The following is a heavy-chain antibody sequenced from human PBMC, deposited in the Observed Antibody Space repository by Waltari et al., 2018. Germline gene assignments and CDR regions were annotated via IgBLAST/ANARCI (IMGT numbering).Heavy chain of an antibody. J-gene: IGHJ6*02. CDR3: ARDRPVAAPFYYYGMDV. CDR1: GFTFSSYS. Sequence: EVQLVESGGGLVKPGGSLRLSCAASGFTFSSYSMNWVRQATGKGLEWVSSISSSSCYIYYADSVKGRFTISRDNAKNSLYLQMNSLRAEDTAVYYCARDRPVAAPFYYYGMDVWGQGTTVTVSS. V-gene: IGHV3-21*01. D-gene: IGHD2-15*01. CDR2: ISSSSCYI.